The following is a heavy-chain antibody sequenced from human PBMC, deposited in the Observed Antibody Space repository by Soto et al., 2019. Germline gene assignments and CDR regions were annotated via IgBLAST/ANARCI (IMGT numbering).Heavy chain of an antibody. J-gene: IGHJ3*02. V-gene: IGHV1-69*12. CDR2: IIPIFGTA. CDR3: ARPLTPYYYDSCGYVENAFDI. Sequence: QVQLVQSGAEVKKPGSSVKVSCKASGGTFSSYAISWVRQAPGQGLEWMGGIIPIFGTANYAQKFQGRVTITADESTSTAYMEVSSLRSEDTAVYYCARPLTPYYYDSCGYVENAFDIWGQGTIVTVSS. D-gene: IGHD3-22*01. CDR1: GGTFSSYA.